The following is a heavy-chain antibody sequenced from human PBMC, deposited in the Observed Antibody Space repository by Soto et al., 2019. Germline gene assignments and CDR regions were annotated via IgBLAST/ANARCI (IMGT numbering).Heavy chain of an antibody. CDR1: GGTFSSYA. CDR2: IIPIFGTA. D-gene: IGHD6-13*01. CDR3: ARARADSSSWDYFAY. J-gene: IGHJ4*02. V-gene: IGHV1-69*01. Sequence: QVQLVQSGAEVKKPGSSVKVSCKASGGTFSSYAIIWVRQAPGQGLEWMGGIIPIFGTANYAQKFQGRVTITADESTSTAYMELSSLRTDDTAVYYCARARADSSSWDYFAYWGQGTLVTVSS.